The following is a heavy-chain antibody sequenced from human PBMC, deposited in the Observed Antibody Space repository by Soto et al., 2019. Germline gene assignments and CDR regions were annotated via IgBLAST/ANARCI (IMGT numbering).Heavy chain of an antibody. CDR3: ARDQRLGSPDITIFGVVPGDAFDI. D-gene: IGHD3-3*01. V-gene: IGHV1-2*04. Sequence: ASVKVSCKASGYTFTGYYIHWVRQAPGQGLEWMGWIDPNSGGTNYAQKFQGWVTMTRDTSISTAYMELSRLRSDDTAVYYCARDQRLGSPDITIFGVVPGDAFDIWGQGTMVTVSS. CDR2: IDPNSGGT. J-gene: IGHJ3*02. CDR1: GYTFTGYY.